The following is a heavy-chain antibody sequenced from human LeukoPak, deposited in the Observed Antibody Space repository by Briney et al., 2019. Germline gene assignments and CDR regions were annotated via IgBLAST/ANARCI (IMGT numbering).Heavy chain of an antibody. D-gene: IGHD2-15*01. CDR2: ISSSSSTI. J-gene: IGHJ5*02. Sequence: GGSLRLSCAASGFTFSSYSMNWVRQAPGKGLEWVSYISSSSSTIYYADSVEGRFTISRDNAKNSLYLQMNSLRAEDTAVYYCYGGTRRGGWFDPWGQGTLVTVSS. V-gene: IGHV3-48*04. CDR1: GFTFSSYS. CDR3: YGGTRRGGWFDP.